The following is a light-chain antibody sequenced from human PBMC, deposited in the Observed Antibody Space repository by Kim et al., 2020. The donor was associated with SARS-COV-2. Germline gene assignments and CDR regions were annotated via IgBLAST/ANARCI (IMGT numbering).Light chain of an antibody. Sequence: SASVGDSVTITCRACQGISYYLAWFPQKTEKAPKSLIYAAYSLKSGVPSKFRGSGSGTDFTLTISSLQPEDFATYYCQQYNSYPPTFGQETKLEI. V-gene: IGKV1-16*02. CDR1: QGISYY. CDR3: QQYNSYPPT. J-gene: IGKJ2*01. CDR2: AAY.